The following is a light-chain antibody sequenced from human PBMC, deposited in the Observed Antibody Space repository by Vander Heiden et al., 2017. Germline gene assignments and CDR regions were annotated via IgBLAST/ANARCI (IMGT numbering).Light chain of an antibody. V-gene: IGLV2-11*01. CDR1: SRDVGGYNY. CDR3: CSYAGSYTHVV. J-gene: IGLJ2*01. Sequence: QSALTQPRSVSGSPGQSVTISCTGTSRDVGGYNYVSWYQQHPGKAPKLMIYDVSTRPSEVPDRFSGSKSGNTASLTISGLQAEDEADYYCCSYAGSYTHVVFGGGTKLTVL. CDR2: DVS.